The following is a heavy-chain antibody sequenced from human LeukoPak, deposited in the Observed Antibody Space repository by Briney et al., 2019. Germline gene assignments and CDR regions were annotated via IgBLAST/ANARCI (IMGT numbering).Heavy chain of an antibody. CDR2: IIPIFGTA. V-gene: IGHV1-69*05. CDR1: GGTFSSYA. CDR3: ANNHPGGAARPRDSYAFDI. J-gene: IGHJ3*02. D-gene: IGHD6-6*01. Sequence: GASVKVSCKASGGTFSSYAISWVRQAPGQGLEWMGGIIPIFGTANYAQKFQGRVTITTDESTSTAYMELSSLRSEDTAVYYCANNHPGGAARPRDSYAFDIWGQGTMVTVSS.